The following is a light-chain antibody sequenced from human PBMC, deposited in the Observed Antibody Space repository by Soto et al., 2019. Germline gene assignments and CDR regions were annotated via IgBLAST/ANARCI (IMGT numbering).Light chain of an antibody. Sequence: QSVLTQPPSVSGAPGQRVIISCTGSSSNIGAGYDVHWYQQLPGTAPKLLIYANSNRPSGVPDRFSGSKSGTSASLAITGLQAEDEADYYCQSYDNSLSGSGVFGGGTKVTVL. V-gene: IGLV1-40*01. J-gene: IGLJ2*01. CDR2: ANS. CDR1: SSNIGAGYD. CDR3: QSYDNSLSGSGV.